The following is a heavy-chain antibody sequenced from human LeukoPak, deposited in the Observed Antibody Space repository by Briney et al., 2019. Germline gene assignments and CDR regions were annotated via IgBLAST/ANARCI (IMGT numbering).Heavy chain of an antibody. CDR1: GLTFSNYW. D-gene: IGHD6-6*01. Sequence: GGSLRLSCAASGLTFSNYWMDWVRQAPGKGLEWVANIKQDGSEKYYVDSVKGRFTISRDNAKNSLYLQMNSLRAEDTAVYYCARSIAARRGYNYNMDVWGQGTTVTVSS. CDR3: ARSIAARRGYNYNMDV. V-gene: IGHV3-7*03. J-gene: IGHJ6*02. CDR2: IKQDGSEK.